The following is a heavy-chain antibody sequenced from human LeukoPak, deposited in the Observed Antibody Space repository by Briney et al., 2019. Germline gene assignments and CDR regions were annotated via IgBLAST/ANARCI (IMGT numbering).Heavy chain of an antibody. CDR3: ARGRTTGTTALGWFDP. Sequence: ASVKVSCKASGYSFTSHYMHWVRQAPGQGLEWLGLINPSGSSTLYAQKFQGRVTMTRDMSTTTDYMELSSLRSDDTAVYYCARGRTTGTTALGWFDPWGQGTLVTVSS. CDR2: INPSGSST. J-gene: IGHJ5*02. CDR1: GYSFTSHY. V-gene: IGHV1-46*01. D-gene: IGHD1-1*01.